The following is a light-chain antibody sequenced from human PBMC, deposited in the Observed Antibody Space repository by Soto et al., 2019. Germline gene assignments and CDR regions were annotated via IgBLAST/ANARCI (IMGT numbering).Light chain of an antibody. CDR3: QQVAFSPRT. CDR2: DAS. V-gene: IGKV3-20*01. Sequence: EIVLTQSPAPLSLSPGERGTLSCRASQTVVNNYLAWYQHKPGQAPRLLIYDASSRATGIPDRFSGGGSGTKDTLPISRLEPEDFAVYFCQQVAFSPRTFGQGTKLEIK. CDR1: QTVVNNY. J-gene: IGKJ2*01.